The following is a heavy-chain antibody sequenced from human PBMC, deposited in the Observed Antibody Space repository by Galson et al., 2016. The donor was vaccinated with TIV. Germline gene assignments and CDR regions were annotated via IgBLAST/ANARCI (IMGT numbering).Heavy chain of an antibody. CDR3: AGDAPVSQYDSSGYLPSSYNYYAMDV. D-gene: IGHD3-22*01. V-gene: IGHV5-51*01. J-gene: IGHJ6*02. CDR1: GYTFTSFW. Sequence: QSGAEVKKPGESLKISCKCSGYTFTSFWIGWVRQLPGRGLEWMGIIYPRDSQTRYSPSFQGQVTMSADKSLSTAYLQWSSLKASETAIYYGAGDAPVSQYDSSGYLPSSYNYYAMDVWGQGTTVTVSS. CDR2: IYPRDSQT.